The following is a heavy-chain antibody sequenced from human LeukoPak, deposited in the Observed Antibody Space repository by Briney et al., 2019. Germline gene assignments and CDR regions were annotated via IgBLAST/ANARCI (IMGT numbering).Heavy chain of an antibody. Sequence: SETLSLTCAVYGGSFSGYYWSWIRQPPGKGLEWIGEINHSGSTNYNPSLKSRVTISVDTSKNQFSLKLSSVTAADTAVYYCARAIAAAGNLDVWGKGTTVTISS. CDR2: INHSGST. CDR3: ARAIAAAGNLDV. CDR1: GGSFSGYY. J-gene: IGHJ6*04. D-gene: IGHD6-13*01. V-gene: IGHV4-34*01.